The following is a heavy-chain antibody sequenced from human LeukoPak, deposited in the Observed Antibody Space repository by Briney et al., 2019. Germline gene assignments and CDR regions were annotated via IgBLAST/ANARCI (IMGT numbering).Heavy chain of an antibody. J-gene: IGHJ5*02. Sequence: SVKVSCKASGGTFSSYAISWVRQAPGQGLEWMGGISPIFGTANYAQKFQGRVTITTDESTSTAYMELSSLRSEDTAVYYCARDADYGDLGGTLWFDPWGQGTLVTVSS. V-gene: IGHV1-69*05. D-gene: IGHD4-17*01. CDR2: ISPIFGTA. CDR3: ARDADYGDLGGTLWFDP. CDR1: GGTFSSYA.